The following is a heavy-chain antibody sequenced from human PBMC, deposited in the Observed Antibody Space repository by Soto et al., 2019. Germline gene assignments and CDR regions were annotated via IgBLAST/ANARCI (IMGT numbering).Heavy chain of an antibody. CDR2: ISGSGGST. J-gene: IGHJ4*02. D-gene: IGHD3-22*01. V-gene: IGHV3-23*01. Sequence: WGSLRLSCAASGFTFISHAMIFFRHSAGKWLEWVSAISGSGGSTYYADSVKGRFTISRDNSKNTLYLQMNSLRAEDTAVYYCAKDVYYYDSSGYLRFDYWGQGTLVTVSS. CDR3: AKDVYYYDSSGYLRFDY. CDR1: GFTFISHA.